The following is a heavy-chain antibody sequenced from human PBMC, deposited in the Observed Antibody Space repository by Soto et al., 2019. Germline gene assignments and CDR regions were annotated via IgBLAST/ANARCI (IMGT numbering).Heavy chain of an antibody. D-gene: IGHD3-9*01. CDR2: IIPILGIA. J-gene: IGHJ4*02. V-gene: IGHV1-69*02. CDR3: ARGSSDILTGYHDYFDY. Sequence: ASVKVSCKASGGTFSSYTISWVRQAPGQGLEWMGRIIPILGIANYAQKFQGRVTITADKSTSTAYMELSSLRSEDTAVYYCARGSSDILTGYHDYFDYWGQGTLVTVSS. CDR1: GGTFSSYT.